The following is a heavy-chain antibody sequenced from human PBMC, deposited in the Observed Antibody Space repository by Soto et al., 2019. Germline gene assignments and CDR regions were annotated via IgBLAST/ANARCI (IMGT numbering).Heavy chain of an antibody. V-gene: IGHV1-2*02. CDR1: GYTFTGYY. D-gene: IGHD2-2*01. CDR3: ARDPGLYCSSTSCYPAYYYGMDV. Sequence: GASVKVSCKASGYTFTGYYMHWVRQAPGQGLEWMGWINPNSGGTNDAQKFQGRVTMTRDTSISTAYMELSRLRSDDTAVYYCARDPGLYCSSTSCYPAYYYGMDVWGQGTTVTVSS. J-gene: IGHJ6*02. CDR2: INPNSGGT.